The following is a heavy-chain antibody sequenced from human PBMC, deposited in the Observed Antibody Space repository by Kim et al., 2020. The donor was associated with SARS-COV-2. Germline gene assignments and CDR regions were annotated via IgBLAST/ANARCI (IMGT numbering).Heavy chain of an antibody. J-gene: IGHJ4*02. Sequence: SETLSLTCAVYGGSFSAFSGYYWSWIRQSPGKGLEWIGEINYSGSTNYNPSLESRVTISVDTFKKQFSLKVPSVTAADTAVYYCTRGPGSTTDWGQGTPV. CDR1: GGSFSAFSGYY. D-gene: IGHD2-2*01. CDR3: TRGPGSTTD. V-gene: IGHV4-34*01. CDR2: INYSGST.